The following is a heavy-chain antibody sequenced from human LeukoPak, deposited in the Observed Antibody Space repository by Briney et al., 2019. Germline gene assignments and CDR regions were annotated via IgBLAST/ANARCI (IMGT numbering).Heavy chain of an antibody. CDR2: ITASGHLT. V-gene: IGHV3-23*01. J-gene: IGHJ4*02. Sequence: GGSLRLSCAASGFTFSSIAMSWVRQAPGKGLEWVSAITASGHLTDYADSVRGRFTIPRDNSKNTLYLQMNSLRVEDTAIYYCAKRGTSWSFDSWGQGTLVTVSS. CDR3: AKRGTSWSFDS. D-gene: IGHD2-2*01. CDR1: GFTFSSIA.